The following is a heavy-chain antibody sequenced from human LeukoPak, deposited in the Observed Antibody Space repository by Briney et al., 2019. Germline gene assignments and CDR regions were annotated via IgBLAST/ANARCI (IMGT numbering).Heavy chain of an antibody. CDR2: IILIFGTA. D-gene: IGHD4-23*01. Sequence: ASVKVSCKASGYTFTSYAMNWVRQAPGQGLEWMGGIILIFGTANYAQKFQGRVTITTDESTSTAYMELSSLRSEDTAVYYCARNADYGGNPNLDYYYYMDVWGKGTTVTVSS. J-gene: IGHJ6*03. V-gene: IGHV1-69*05. CDR3: ARNADYGGNPNLDYYYYMDV. CDR1: GYTFTSYA.